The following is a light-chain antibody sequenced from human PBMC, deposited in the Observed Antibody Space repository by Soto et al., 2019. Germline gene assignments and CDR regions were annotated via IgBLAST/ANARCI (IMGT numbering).Light chain of an antibody. CDR1: SSDVGAFDR. J-gene: IGLJ1*01. CDR3: TSYTPIFTYV. V-gene: IGLV2-14*03. Sequence: QSVLTQPASMSGSPGQSITISCAGTSSDVGAFDRVCWYQQYPGKAPRLIIFDVSSRPSGISDRFSGSKSGNTASLTISGLQAEDEADYYCTSYTPIFTYVFGTGTKLTVL. CDR2: DVS.